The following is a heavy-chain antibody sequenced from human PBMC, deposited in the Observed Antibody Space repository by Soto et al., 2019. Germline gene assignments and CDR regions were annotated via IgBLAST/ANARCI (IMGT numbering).Heavy chain of an antibody. V-gene: IGHV3-64D*06. CDR1: GFTFSSYA. J-gene: IGHJ6*02. CDR3: VKDLLIVVVPAAPSVLMDV. D-gene: IGHD2-2*01. Sequence: PGGSLRLSCSASGFTFSSYAMHWVRQAPGKGLEYVSAISSNGGSTYYADSVKGRFTISRDNSKNTLYLQMSSLRAEDTAVYYCVKDLLIVVVPAAPSVLMDVWGQGTTVTVSS. CDR2: ISSNGGST.